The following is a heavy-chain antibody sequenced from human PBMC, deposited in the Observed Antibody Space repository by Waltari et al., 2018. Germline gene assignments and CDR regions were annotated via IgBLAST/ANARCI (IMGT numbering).Heavy chain of an antibody. CDR1: GGTFSTYD. Sequence: QVQLVQSGAGVKKPGSSVKVCCTATGGTFSTYDIRWVRQDTGQGLEWLGGITPIFGTANYAQKFQGTVTITAYESTRTAYMALSSLRSEDTAVYSCAREILTGSDYYYGMDVWGQGTTVTVSS. CDR2: ITPIFGTA. CDR3: AREILTGSDYYYGMDV. V-gene: IGHV1-69*01. J-gene: IGHJ6*02. D-gene: IGHD3-9*01.